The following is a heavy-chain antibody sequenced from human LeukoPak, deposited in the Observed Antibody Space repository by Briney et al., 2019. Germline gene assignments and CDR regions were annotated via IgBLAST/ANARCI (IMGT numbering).Heavy chain of an antibody. V-gene: IGHV4-34*01. CDR2: INHSGST. D-gene: IGHD5-24*01. CDR1: GGSFSGYY. J-gene: IGHJ4*02. Sequence: SETVSLTCAVYGGSFSGYYWSWIRQPPGKGLEWIGEINHSGSTNYNPSLKSRVTISVDTSKNQFSLKLTSVTAADTAVYYCARAVGTDGYNLWVYWGQGTLVTVSS. CDR3: ARAVGTDGYNLWVY.